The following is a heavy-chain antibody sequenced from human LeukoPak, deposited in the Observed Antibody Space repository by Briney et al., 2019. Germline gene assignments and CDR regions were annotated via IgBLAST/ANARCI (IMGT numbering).Heavy chain of an antibody. CDR3: ARVGKYYYGSGSYYFFDY. CDR2: IYPGDSDT. J-gene: IGHJ4*02. Sequence: GESLKISSKVSGYSFTSYWIGWVRQMPGKGLEWMGIIYPGDSDTRYSPSFQGQVTISADKSISTAYLQWSSLKASDTAMYYCARVGKYYYGSGSYYFFDYWGQGTLVTVSS. V-gene: IGHV5-51*01. D-gene: IGHD3-10*01. CDR1: GYSFTSYW.